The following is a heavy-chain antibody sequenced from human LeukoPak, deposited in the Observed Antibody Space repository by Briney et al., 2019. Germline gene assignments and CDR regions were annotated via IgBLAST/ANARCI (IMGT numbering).Heavy chain of an antibody. CDR3: ARMLAVAGIVGGDYFDS. D-gene: IGHD6-19*01. CDR1: EFTVSSHY. J-gene: IGHJ4*02. Sequence: GGSLRLSCAASEFTVSSHYMSWVRQAPGKGLEWVSVLYSDVSTYYADSVKDRFTISRDNSKNTLYLQMNSLRAEDTAVYYCARMLAVAGIVGGDYFDSWGQGTLVTVSS. CDR2: LYSDVST. V-gene: IGHV3-66*01.